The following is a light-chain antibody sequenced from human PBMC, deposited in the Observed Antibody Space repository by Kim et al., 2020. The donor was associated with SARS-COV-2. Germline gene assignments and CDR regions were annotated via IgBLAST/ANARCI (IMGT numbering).Light chain of an antibody. CDR2: QDS. CDR1: KLGDKY. CDR3: QAWDSSNGV. Sequence: SYELTQPPSVSVSPGQTASITCSGDKLGDKYACWYQQKPGQSPVLVIYQDSKRPSGIPERFSGSNSGNTATLTISGTQAIDEADYYCQAWDSSNGVFGGG. J-gene: IGLJ2*01. V-gene: IGLV3-1*01.